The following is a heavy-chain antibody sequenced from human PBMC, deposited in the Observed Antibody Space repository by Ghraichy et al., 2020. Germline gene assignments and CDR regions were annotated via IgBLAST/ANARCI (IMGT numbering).Heavy chain of an antibody. J-gene: IGHJ4*02. Sequence: GGSLRLSCAASGFTFSSYAMSWVRQAPGKGLEWVSAISGSGGSTYYADSVKGRFTISRDNSKNTLYLQMNSLRAEDTAVYYCAKDPPRYCSSTSCLWGYWGQGTLVTVSS. CDR3: AKDPPRYCSSTSCLWGY. D-gene: IGHD2-2*01. CDR2: ISGSGGST. V-gene: IGHV3-23*01. CDR1: GFTFSSYA.